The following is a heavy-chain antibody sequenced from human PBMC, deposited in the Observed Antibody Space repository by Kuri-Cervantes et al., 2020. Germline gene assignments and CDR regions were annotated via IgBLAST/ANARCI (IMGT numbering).Heavy chain of an antibody. Sequence: ASVKVSCKASGYTFTSYDINWVRQATGQGLEWMGWMNPNSGNTGYAQKFQGWVTMTRDTSITTAYMELSRLRSDDTAVYYWARDYYDSRNYNYFDYWGQGTLVTVSS. J-gene: IGHJ4*02. CDR3: ARDYYDSRNYNYFDY. D-gene: IGHD3-22*01. CDR1: GYTFTSYD. CDR2: MNPNSGNT. V-gene: IGHV1-8*01.